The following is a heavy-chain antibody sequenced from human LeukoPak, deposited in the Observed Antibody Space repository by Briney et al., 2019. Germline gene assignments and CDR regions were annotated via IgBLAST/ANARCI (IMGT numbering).Heavy chain of an antibody. CDR1: GGSFSGYY. D-gene: IGHD3-22*01. Sequence: PSETLSLTCAVYGGSFSGYYWSWIRQPPEKGLEWIGEINHSGSTNYNPSLKSRVTISVDTSKNQFSLKLSSVTAADTAVYYCARGPITMIVVVIGKGAFDIWGQGTMVTVSS. V-gene: IGHV4-34*01. CDR3: ARGPITMIVVVIGKGAFDI. J-gene: IGHJ3*02. CDR2: INHSGST.